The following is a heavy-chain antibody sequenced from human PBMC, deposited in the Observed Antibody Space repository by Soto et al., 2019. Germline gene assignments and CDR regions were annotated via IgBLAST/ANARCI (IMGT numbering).Heavy chain of an antibody. CDR3: AHRRIASAINAFDI. V-gene: IGHV2-5*02. D-gene: IGHD6-13*01. CDR1: GFSLSTSGVG. Sequence: QLTLKESGPTLVKPTQTLTLTCTFSGFSLSTSGVGVGWIRQPPGKALDWLALIYCDDDKRYSPSLKSRLTITKDISKNQGVLTMTNMDPVDTATYYCAHRRIASAINAFDIWGQGTMVTVSS. CDR2: IYCDDDK. J-gene: IGHJ3*02.